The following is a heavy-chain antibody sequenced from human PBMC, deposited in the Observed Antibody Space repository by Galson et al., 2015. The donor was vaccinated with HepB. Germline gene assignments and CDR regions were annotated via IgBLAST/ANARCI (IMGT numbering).Heavy chain of an antibody. Sequence: SVKVSCKASGGTFSSYAISWVRQAPGQGLEWMGGIIPIFGTANYAQKFQGRVTITADESTSTAYMELSSLRSEDTAVYYCASKTGGWELLGYYYYYGMDVWGQGTTVTVSS. D-gene: IGHD1-26*01. J-gene: IGHJ6*02. CDR1: GGTFSSYA. CDR2: IIPIFGTA. V-gene: IGHV1-69*13. CDR3: ASKTGGWELLGYYYYYGMDV.